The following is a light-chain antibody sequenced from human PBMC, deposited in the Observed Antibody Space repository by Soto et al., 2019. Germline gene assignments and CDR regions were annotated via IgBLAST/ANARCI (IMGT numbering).Light chain of an antibody. V-gene: IGKV3-20*01. CDR1: QRVRSN. CDR2: GAS. CDR3: PQHGGSPIT. J-gene: IGKJ5*01. Sequence: EIVLKQSPGTLSLSPGDTSTLSGRASQRVRSNLDWYPPIPGKTPRLLIYGASTREAGIPAVVSGSGAGAVCTLPISRLEPEDFEVADCPQHGGSPITFGQGTRLEIK.